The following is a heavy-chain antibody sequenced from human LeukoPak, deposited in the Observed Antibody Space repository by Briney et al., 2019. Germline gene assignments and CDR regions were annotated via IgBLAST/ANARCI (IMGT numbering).Heavy chain of an antibody. J-gene: IGHJ4*02. CDR3: ARVQARYYDSSGYSDY. CDR1: GXIFSNYW. D-gene: IGHD3-22*01. Sequence: TGGSLRLSCTASGXIFSNYWMRWVRQAPGKGLEWVANIKQDGSEKYYVDSVKGRLTISRDNAKNSLYLQMNSLRAEDTAVYYCARVQARYYDSSGYSDYWGQGTLVTVSS. CDR2: IKQDGSEK. V-gene: IGHV3-7*04.